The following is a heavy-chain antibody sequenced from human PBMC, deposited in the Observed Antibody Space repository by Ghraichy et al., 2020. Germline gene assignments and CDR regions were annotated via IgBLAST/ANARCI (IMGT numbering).Heavy chain of an antibody. Sequence: SETLSLTCAVSGTSLSYGGYSWSWIRKPPGKGLEWIGFIYHSGSTYYNSSLKSRVTISVDRSKNQLSLKLSSVTVADTAVYYCARVYPPPTNCSGSSCYVYFFDYWGQGTLVTVSS. CDR1: GTSLSYGGYS. V-gene: IGHV4-30-2*01. CDR3: ARVYPPPTNCSGSSCYVYFFDY. CDR2: IYHSGST. J-gene: IGHJ4*02. D-gene: IGHD2-15*01.